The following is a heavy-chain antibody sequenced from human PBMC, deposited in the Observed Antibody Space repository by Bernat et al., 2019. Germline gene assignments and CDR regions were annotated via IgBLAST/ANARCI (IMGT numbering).Heavy chain of an antibody. J-gene: IGHJ3*02. V-gene: IGHV3-66*01. CDR1: GFTVSSNY. CDR2: IYSGVIT. D-gene: IGHD1-26*01. Sequence: EVQLVESGGELVQPGGSLRLSCAASGFTVSSNYMSWVRQAPGKGLEGVSLIYSGVITYYADSVKGRFTVSRDDSKNTLDLQMNSVRAEDTAVDYCARTTPVGATHPDGFDIWGQGTMVTVSS. CDR3: ARTTPVGATHPDGFDI.